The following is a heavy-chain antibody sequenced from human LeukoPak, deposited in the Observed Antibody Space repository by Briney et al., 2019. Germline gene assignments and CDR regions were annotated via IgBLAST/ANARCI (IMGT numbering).Heavy chain of an antibody. J-gene: IGHJ3*02. CDR2: ISYDGNDK. V-gene: IGHV3-30*04. CDR3: ARDRDTAMVHDAFDI. CDR1: GFTFSSYG. Sequence: GGSLRLSCAASGFTFSSYGIHWVRQAPGKGLEWVAVISYDGNDKYHADSVKGRFTISRDNSKNTLYLQMTSLRAEDTAVYYCARDRDTAMVHDAFDIWGQGTMVTVSS. D-gene: IGHD5-18*01.